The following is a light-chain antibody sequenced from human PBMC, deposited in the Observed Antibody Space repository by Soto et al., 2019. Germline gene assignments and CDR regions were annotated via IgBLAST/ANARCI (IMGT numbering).Light chain of an antibody. CDR3: QQSGT. CDR2: DAC. V-gene: IGKV3-11*01. CDR1: QRLRTP. Sequence: LTQWASALSLSPDESPTLSCRASQRLRTPLAWYQQKPGQAPRLVIFDACNRANGVPARFGVSGSGIQFTLPINGLESSYFGVYYWQQSGTFGGGTKVEIK. J-gene: IGKJ4*01.